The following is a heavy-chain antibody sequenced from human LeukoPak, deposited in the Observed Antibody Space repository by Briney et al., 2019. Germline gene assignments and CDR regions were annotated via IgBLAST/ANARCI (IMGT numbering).Heavy chain of an antibody. V-gene: IGHV4-39*01. CDR2: IYYSETT. CDR3: ARQRADYYYYYVDV. J-gene: IGHJ6*03. Sequence: TETLSLTCTVSGGSINTANYYWGWLRQPPGKGLEWIGSIYYSETTYDNPSLKSRVTISIETSKNQFSLRLSSVTASDTAVYYCARQRADYYYYYVDVWGEGTTVAVS. CDR1: GGSINTANYY.